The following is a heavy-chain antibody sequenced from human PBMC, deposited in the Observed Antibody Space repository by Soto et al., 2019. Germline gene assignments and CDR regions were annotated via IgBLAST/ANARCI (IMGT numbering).Heavy chain of an antibody. D-gene: IGHD3-16*01. CDR3: ARTAGGEYNWFDH. CDR1: GGSISSGGYY. Sequence: SETLSLTCTVSGGSISSGGYYWSWIRQHPGKGLEWIGYIYYSGSTYYNPSLKSRVTISVDTSKNQFSLKLSSVTAADTAVYYCARTAGGEYNWFDHWGQGTLVTVSS. CDR2: IYYSGST. V-gene: IGHV4-31*03. J-gene: IGHJ5*02.